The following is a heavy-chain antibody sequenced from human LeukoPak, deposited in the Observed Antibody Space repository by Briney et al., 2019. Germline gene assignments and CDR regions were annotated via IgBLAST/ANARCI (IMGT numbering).Heavy chain of an antibody. J-gene: IGHJ4*02. D-gene: IGHD1-26*01. Sequence: SETLSLTCAVYGGSFSGYYWSWIRQPPGKGLEWIGYIYYSGSTNYNPSLKSRVTISVDTSKNQFSLKLSSVTAADTAVYYCARGRGIVGATTYDYWGQGTLVTVSS. CDR1: GGSFSGYY. V-gene: IGHV4-59*01. CDR3: ARGRGIVGATTYDY. CDR2: IYYSGST.